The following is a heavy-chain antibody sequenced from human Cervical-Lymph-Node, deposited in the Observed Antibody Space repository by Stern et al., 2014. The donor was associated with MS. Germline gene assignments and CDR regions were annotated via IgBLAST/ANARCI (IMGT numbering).Heavy chain of an antibody. CDR2: ISSRDGTI. CDR1: GFIFSDYY. J-gene: IGHJ4*02. V-gene: IGHV3-11*01. D-gene: IGHD3-10*01. Sequence: VQLVESGGGLVKPGGSLRLSCAASGFIFSDYYMHWIRQAPGKGLEWLSYISSRDGTIYYADSVKGRFTISRDNAKKSLYLHMNSLRAEDTAVYYCARAGGSEDDFWGQGTLVTVSS. CDR3: ARAGGSEDDF.